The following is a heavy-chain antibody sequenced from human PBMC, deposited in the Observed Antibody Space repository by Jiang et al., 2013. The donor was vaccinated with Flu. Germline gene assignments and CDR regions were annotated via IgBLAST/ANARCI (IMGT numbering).Heavy chain of an antibody. J-gene: IGHJ5*02. CDR1: GDSITSYY. CDR3: ARRRPLDGYNWYNYFDP. V-gene: IGHV4-59*01. CDR2: IHYFEST. D-gene: IGHD5-24*01. Sequence: GPGLVKPSETLSLTCTVSGDSITSYYWTWVRQPPGKGPEWIGYIHYFESTNYNPSLKSRVTISIDTSKNLFSLKLSSVTAADTAVYYCARRRPLDGYNWYNYFDPWGQGTLVTVSS.